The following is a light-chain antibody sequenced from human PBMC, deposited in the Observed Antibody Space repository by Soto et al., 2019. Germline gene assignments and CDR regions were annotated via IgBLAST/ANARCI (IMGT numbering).Light chain of an antibody. J-gene: IGKJ4*01. CDR2: DAS. Sequence: ETVLTQSPGTVSLSTGESATLSCRASQSVAKSYLARFQHKPGQAPRLLIHDASSRATGIPDRFSGSGSGTDFTLTVSRLEPEDFAVYYCHQYADSPLTFGGGTKVEIK. CDR1: QSVAKSY. V-gene: IGKV3-20*01. CDR3: HQYADSPLT.